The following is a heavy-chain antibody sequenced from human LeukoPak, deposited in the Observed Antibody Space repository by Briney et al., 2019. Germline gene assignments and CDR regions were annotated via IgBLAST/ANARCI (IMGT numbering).Heavy chain of an antibody. CDR1: GYSISSGYY. CDR2: IYHSGST. D-gene: IGHD2-2*01. V-gene: IGHV4-38-2*02. Sequence: PSETLSLTCTVSGYSISSGYYWGWIRQPPGKGLEWIGSIYHSGSTYYNPSLKSRVTISVDTSKNQFSLKVSSVTAADTAVYYCARASKYQLLFYFDYWGQGTLVTVSS. CDR3: ARASKYQLLFYFDY. J-gene: IGHJ4*02.